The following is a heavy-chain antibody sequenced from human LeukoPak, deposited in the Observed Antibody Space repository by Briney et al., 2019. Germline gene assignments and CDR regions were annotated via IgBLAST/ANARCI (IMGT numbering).Heavy chain of an antibody. J-gene: IGHJ6*04. Sequence: GASVKVSCKASGYTFTGYYMHWVRQAPGQGPEWMGWINPNSGGTNYAQKFQGWVTMTRDTSISTAYMELSRLRSDDTAVYYCARGVRSGHNYYYGMDVWGKGTTVTVSS. CDR3: ARGVRSGHNYYYGMDV. V-gene: IGHV1-2*04. CDR1: GYTFTGYY. D-gene: IGHD3-10*01. CDR2: INPNSGGT.